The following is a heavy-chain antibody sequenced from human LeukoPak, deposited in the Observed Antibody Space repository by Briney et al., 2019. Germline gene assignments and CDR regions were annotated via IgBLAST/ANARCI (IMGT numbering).Heavy chain of an antibody. CDR3: ARALTGYSCGWSPGY. J-gene: IGHJ4*02. Sequence: ASVKVSCKASGYTFTGYYMHWVRQAPGQGLEWMGWINPNSGGTNYAQKFQGRVTMTRDTSISTAYMELSRLRSDDTAVYYCARALTGYSCGWSPGYWGQGTLVTVSS. V-gene: IGHV1-2*02. CDR1: GYTFTGYY. D-gene: IGHD6-19*01. CDR2: INPNSGGT.